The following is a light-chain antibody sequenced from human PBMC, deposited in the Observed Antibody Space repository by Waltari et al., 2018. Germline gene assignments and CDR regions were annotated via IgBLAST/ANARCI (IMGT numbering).Light chain of an antibody. CDR2: GAS. Sequence: EIVMTQSPDTLSVSPGVRATLSCRASHNIHNNLALYQQRPCQPPRRLIYGASNRATEIPAGFSGSGSGTGFTLTISILQSEDFGIYYCQQYIDWPPDTFGQGAKVDSK. J-gene: IGKJ2*01. CDR3: QQYIDWPPDT. CDR1: HNIHNN. V-gene: IGKV3D-15*03.